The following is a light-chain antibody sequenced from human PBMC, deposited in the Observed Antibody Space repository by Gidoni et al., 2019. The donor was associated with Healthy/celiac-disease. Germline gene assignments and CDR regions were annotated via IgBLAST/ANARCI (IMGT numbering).Light chain of an antibody. CDR1: NIGNKS. CDR2: DDS. CDR3: QVWYSSSDHYV. V-gene: IGLV3-21*02. J-gene: IGLJ1*01. Sequence: SYVLTQPPSVSVAPGPTARITCGGKNIGNKSVHWDQKKPGQAPVLVVDDDSDRPSGTPERFSGSNSGNTATLTISRVEAGDEADYYCQVWYSSSDHYVFGTGTKVTVL.